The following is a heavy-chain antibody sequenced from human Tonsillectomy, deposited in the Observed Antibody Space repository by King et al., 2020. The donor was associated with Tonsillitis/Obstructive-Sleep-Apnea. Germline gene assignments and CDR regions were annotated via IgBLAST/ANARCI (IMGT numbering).Heavy chain of an antibody. CDR1: GGTSSSYS. V-gene: IGHV1-69*10. CDR3: ARWGTAAGRILNWFDP. J-gene: IGHJ5*02. CDR2: IIPILGIA. D-gene: IGHD6-13*01. Sequence: QLVQSGAEVKKPGSSVKVSCKASGGTSSSYSIGWVRQAPGQGLEWMGGIIPILGIANSAQKFQGRVTITADKSTSTAYMELSSLTSEDTAVYYCARWGTAAGRILNWFDPWGQGTLVTVSS.